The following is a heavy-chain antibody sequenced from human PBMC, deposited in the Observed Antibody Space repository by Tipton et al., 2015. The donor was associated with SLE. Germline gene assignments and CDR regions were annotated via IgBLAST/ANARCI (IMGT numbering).Heavy chain of an antibody. V-gene: IGHV4-4*08. CDR2: IYTSGST. J-gene: IGHJ3*02. CDR1: GGSISSYY. D-gene: IGHD1-14*01. CDR3: ARFPMTGDAFDI. Sequence: TLSLTCTVSGGSISSYYWSWIRQPPGKGLEWIGYIYTSGSTNYNPSLKSRVTISVDTSKNQFSLKLSSVTAADTAVYYCARFPMTGDAFDIWGQGTMVTVSS.